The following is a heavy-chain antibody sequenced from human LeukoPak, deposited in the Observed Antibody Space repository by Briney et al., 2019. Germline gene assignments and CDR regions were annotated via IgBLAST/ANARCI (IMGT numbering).Heavy chain of an antibody. CDR3: ATDRGWRTSGYYLYYFEY. Sequence: GGSLRLPCAASGFIFTNYFMSWVRQAPGKGLEWVASIKHDGSEKYYVDSVRGRFTISRDNTMNSLYLQMSSLRAEDTAVYYCATDRGWRTSGYYLYYFEYWGQGTLVTYSS. CDR2: IKHDGSEK. D-gene: IGHD3-3*01. J-gene: IGHJ4*02. V-gene: IGHV3-7*01. CDR1: GFIFTNYF.